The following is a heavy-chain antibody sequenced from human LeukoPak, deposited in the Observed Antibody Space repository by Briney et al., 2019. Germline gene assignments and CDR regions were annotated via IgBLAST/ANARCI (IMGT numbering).Heavy chain of an antibody. CDR1: GFTFSSYG. CDR2: IWYDGSNK. D-gene: IGHD2-15*01. J-gene: IGHJ6*02. Sequence: GGSLRLSCAASGFTFSSYGMHWVRQAPGKGLEGVAVIWYDGSNKYYADSVKGRFTISRDNSKNTLYLQMNSLRAEDTAVYYCARDSARYCSGGSRLGMDVWGQGTTVTVSS. V-gene: IGHV3-33*01. CDR3: ARDSARYCSGGSRLGMDV.